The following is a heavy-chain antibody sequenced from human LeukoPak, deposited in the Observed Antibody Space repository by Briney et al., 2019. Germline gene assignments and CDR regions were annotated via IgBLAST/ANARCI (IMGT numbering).Heavy chain of an antibody. Sequence: PGGSLGLSCAASGFTFSGSAMHWVRQASGKGLEWVGRIRSKANSYATAYAASVRGRFTISRDDSKNTAYLQMNSLKTEDTAVYYCACYDSGVSDALDIWGQGTMVTVSS. V-gene: IGHV3-73*01. CDR2: IRSKANSYAT. J-gene: IGHJ3*02. CDR1: GFTFSGSA. D-gene: IGHD3-22*01. CDR3: ACYDSGVSDALDI.